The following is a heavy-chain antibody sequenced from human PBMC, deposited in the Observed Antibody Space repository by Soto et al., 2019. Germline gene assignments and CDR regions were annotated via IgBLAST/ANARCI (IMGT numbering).Heavy chain of an antibody. J-gene: IGHJ6*02. V-gene: IGHV3-53*02. CDR2: IYSGGST. CDR1: GFTVSSNY. Sequence: EVQLVETGGGLIQPGGSLRLSCAASGFTVSSNYMSWVRQAPGKGLEWVSVIYSGGSTYYADSVKGRFTISRDNSKNTLYLQMNSLRAEDTAVYYCARDGETAMDYGMDVWGQGTTVTVSS. D-gene: IGHD5-18*01. CDR3: ARDGETAMDYGMDV.